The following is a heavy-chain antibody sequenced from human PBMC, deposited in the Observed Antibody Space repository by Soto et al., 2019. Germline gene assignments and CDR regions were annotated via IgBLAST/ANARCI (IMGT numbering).Heavy chain of an antibody. CDR3: ARYRVVISYYGMDV. CDR2: IKQDGSEK. Sequence: LRLSCAASGFTFSSYWMSWVRQAPGKGLEWVANIKQDGSEKYYVDSVKGRFTISRDNAKNSLYLQMNSLRAEDTAVYYCARYRVVISYYGMDVWGQGTTVTVSS. J-gene: IGHJ6*02. CDR1: GFTFSSYW. V-gene: IGHV3-7*01. D-gene: IGHD3-22*01.